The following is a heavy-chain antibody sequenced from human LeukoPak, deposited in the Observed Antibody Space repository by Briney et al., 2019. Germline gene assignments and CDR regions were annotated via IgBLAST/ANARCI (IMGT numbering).Heavy chain of an antibody. CDR1: GGTFSSYA. V-gene: IGHV1-69*13. D-gene: IGHD3-3*01. CDR3: ARDRAYTIFGVTNSFDY. CDR2: IIPIFGTA. J-gene: IGHJ4*02. Sequence: ASVKVSCKASGGTFSSYAISWVRQAPGQGLEWVGGIIPIFGTANYAQKFQGRVTITADESTSTAYMELSSLRAEDTAVYYCARDRAYTIFGVTNSFDYWGQGTLVTVSS.